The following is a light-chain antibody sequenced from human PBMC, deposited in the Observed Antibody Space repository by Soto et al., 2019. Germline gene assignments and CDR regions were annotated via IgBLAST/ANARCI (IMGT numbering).Light chain of an antibody. CDR3: QQYSTYAP. CDR1: HIISSW. CDR2: DAS. V-gene: IGKV1-5*01. Sequence: DIQMTQSASTLSASVGDRVTITCRASHIISSWLAWYQQKPGKAPRLLIYDASTLESGVPSRFSGGGSGTEFSLTISSLQADDFATYYCQQYSTYAPFGQGTKVDIK. J-gene: IGKJ1*01.